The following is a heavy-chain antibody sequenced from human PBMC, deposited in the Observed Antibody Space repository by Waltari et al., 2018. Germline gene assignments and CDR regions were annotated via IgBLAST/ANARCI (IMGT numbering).Heavy chain of an antibody. Sequence: GKGQGWVLRMNSDWSSTSYADSGKGRITISRDNAKNTLYLQMNNLRAEDTAVYYCARMGGQHLVRAFDYWGLGTLVTVSS. V-gene: IGHV3-74*01. CDR3: ARMGGQHLVRAFDY. J-gene: IGHJ4*02. D-gene: IGHD6-13*01. CDR2: MNSDWSST.